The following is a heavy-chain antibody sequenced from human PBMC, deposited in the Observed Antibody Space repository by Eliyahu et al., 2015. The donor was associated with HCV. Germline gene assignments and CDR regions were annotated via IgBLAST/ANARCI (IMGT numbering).Heavy chain of an antibody. J-gene: IGHJ4*02. Sequence: MGRINPSGGSTSYTQKLQGRLSFTRDTSTRTVYMHLSSLGSQDTAIYYCARATFGTYFDYWGQGTLVTVSS. D-gene: IGHD3-10*01. V-gene: IGHV1-46*04. CDR2: INPSGGST. CDR3: ARATFGTYFDY.